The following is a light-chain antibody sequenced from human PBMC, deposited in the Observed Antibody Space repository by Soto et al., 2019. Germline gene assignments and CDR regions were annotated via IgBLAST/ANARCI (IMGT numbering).Light chain of an antibody. CDR3: CTYAGSSFYV. J-gene: IGLJ1*01. Sequence: QSVLTQPASVSGSPGQSITISCTGTSSDVGSYNLVSWYQQHPGKAPKLMIYEGSKRPSGVSNRFSGSKSGNTASLTISGLQAEDGADYYCCTYAGSSFYVFETGT. CDR1: SSDVGSYNL. CDR2: EGS. V-gene: IGLV2-23*01.